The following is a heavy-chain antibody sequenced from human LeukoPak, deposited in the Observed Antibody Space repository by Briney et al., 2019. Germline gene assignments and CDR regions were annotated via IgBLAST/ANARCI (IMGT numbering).Heavy chain of an antibody. J-gene: IGHJ4*02. CDR3: AKDAPIGY. Sequence: PGGSLRLSCAASGFTFSNYGLRWVRQAPGKGLEWVAFIRYDGSNKYYADSVKGRFTISRDNSENTLYLQMNSLRPEDTAVYYCAKDAPIGYWGQGTLVTVSS. CDR2: IRYDGSNK. D-gene: IGHD3-16*02. CDR1: GFTFSNYG. V-gene: IGHV3-30*02.